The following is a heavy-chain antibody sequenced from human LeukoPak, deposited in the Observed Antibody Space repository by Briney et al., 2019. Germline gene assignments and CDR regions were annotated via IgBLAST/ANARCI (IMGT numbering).Heavy chain of an antibody. D-gene: IGHD3-10*01. CDR3: ARAVITMVRGARYYGMDV. CDR2: IYHSGST. V-gene: IGHV4-30-2*01. Sequence: SETLSLTCAVSGGSISSGGYSWSWIRQPPGKGLEWIGYIYHSGSTYYNPSLKSRVTISVDTSKNQFSLKLSSVTAADTAVYYCARAVITMVRGARYYGMDVWGQGTTVTVSS. J-gene: IGHJ6*02. CDR1: GGSISSGGYS.